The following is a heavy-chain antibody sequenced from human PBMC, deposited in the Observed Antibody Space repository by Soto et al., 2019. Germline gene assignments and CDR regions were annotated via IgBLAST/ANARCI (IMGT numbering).Heavy chain of an antibody. CDR3: ARYRREAVAGYTLDN. D-gene: IGHD6-13*01. CDR1: GGSFSGYY. V-gene: IGHV4-34*01. Sequence: SETLSLTCAVYGGSFSGYYWSWIRQPPGKGLEWIGEINHSGSTNYNPSLKSRVTISVDTSKNQFSLKLSSMTAADTAVYYCARYRREAVAGYTLDNWGQGILVTVSS. CDR2: INHSGST. J-gene: IGHJ4*02.